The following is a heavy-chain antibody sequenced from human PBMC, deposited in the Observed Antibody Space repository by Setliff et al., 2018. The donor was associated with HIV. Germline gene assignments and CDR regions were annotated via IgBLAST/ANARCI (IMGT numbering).Heavy chain of an antibody. D-gene: IGHD3-9*01. Sequence: ASVKVSCKASGYTFTNYYIHWVRQAHGQGLEWMGVINPSRGSASYPQNFQGRDTMTRDTSTSTVYMELSSLRSEDTAVYYCARHYFDILTGYYNRAFDIWGQGTMVTVSS. CDR3: ARHYFDILTGYYNRAFDI. CDR2: INPSRGSA. CDR1: GYTFTNYY. J-gene: IGHJ3*02. V-gene: IGHV1-46*01.